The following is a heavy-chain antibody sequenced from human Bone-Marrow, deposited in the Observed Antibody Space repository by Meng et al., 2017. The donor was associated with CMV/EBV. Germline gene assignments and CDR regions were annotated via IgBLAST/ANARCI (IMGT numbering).Heavy chain of an antibody. Sequence: GSLRLSCAVYGGSFSGYYWGWIRQPPGKGLEWIGSIYYSGNTYYNPSLKSRVTISVDTSKNHFSLKMFSVTAADTAVYFCARDLTGDFGGSWGQGTLVTVSS. D-gene: IGHD7-27*01. CDR3: ARDLTGDFGGS. CDR2: IYYSGNT. J-gene: IGHJ5*02. CDR1: GGSFSGYY. V-gene: IGHV4-34*01.